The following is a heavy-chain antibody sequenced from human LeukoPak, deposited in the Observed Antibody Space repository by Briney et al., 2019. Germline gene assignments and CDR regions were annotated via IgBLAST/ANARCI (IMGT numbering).Heavy chain of an antibody. CDR1: GFTFSYYT. CDR2: ISYDGSNE. J-gene: IGHJ4*02. V-gene: IGHV3-30-3*01. CDR3: ARVLNYYDSSGYYFSY. Sequence: GGSLGLSCAASGFTFSYYTMHWVRQAPGKGLEWVAVISYDGSNEYYADSVKGRFTISRDNSKNTLYLQMNSLRVEDTAVYYCARVLNYYDSSGYYFSYWGQGTLVTVSS. D-gene: IGHD3-22*01.